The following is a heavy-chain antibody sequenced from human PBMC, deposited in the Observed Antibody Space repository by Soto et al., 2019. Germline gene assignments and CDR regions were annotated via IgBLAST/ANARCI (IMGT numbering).Heavy chain of an antibody. J-gene: IGHJ4*02. CDR1: GGTFSSYA. D-gene: IGHD2-15*01. Sequence: QVQLVQSGAEVKKPGSSVKVSCKASGGTFSSYAISWVRQAPGQGLEWMGGIIPIFGTANYAQKFQGRVTSTADESTSTAYRELSSLRSEDTAGYYGAREARTQYCRGGSCYSGGWGYWGQGTLVTVSS. CDR3: AREARTQYCRGGSCYSGGWGY. CDR2: IIPIFGTA. V-gene: IGHV1-69*01.